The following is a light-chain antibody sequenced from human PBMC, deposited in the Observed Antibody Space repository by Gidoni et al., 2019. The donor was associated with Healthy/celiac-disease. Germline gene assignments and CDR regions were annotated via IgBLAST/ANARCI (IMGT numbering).Light chain of an antibody. J-gene: IGLJ2*01. Sequence: SYVLTQPPSVSVAPGKTARITCGGNNIGSKSVHWYQQKLGQAPVLVIYYDSDRPSGIPERFSGSNSGNTATLTISRVEAGDEADYYCQVWDSSSDRVVFGGGTKLTVL. V-gene: IGLV3-21*04. CDR2: YDS. CDR3: QVWDSSSDRVV. CDR1: NIGSKS.